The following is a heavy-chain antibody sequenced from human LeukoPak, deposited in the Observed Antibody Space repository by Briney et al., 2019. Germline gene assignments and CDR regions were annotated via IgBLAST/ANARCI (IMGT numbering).Heavy chain of an antibody. CDR1: GFTFDDYG. D-gene: IGHD1-14*01. CDR3: ARGPEYRLYEGGAFDY. V-gene: IGHV3-20*01. Sequence: GGSLRLSCAASGFTFDDYGMSWVRQAPGKGLEWVSDISRDGGSTSYADSVKGRLTISRDNAKNSLYLQMNSLRAEDTALYLCARGPEYRLYEGGAFDYWGQGTLVTVSS. CDR2: ISRDGGST. J-gene: IGHJ4*02.